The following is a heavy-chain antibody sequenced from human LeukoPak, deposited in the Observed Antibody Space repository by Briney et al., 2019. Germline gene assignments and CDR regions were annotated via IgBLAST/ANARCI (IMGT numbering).Heavy chain of an antibody. J-gene: IGHJ4*02. V-gene: IGHV4-34*01. D-gene: IGHD5-18*01. Sequence: SETLSLTCAVYGGSFSGYYWSWIRQPPGKGLEWIGSIYYSGSTYYNPSLKSRVTISVDTSKNQFSLKLSSVTAADTAVYYCARDPVQLWFDYWGQGTLVTVSS. CDR3: ARDPVQLWFDY. CDR2: IYYSGST. CDR1: GGSFSGYY.